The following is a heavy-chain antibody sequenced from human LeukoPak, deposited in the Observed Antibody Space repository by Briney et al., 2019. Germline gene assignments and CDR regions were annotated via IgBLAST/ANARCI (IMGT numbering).Heavy chain of an antibody. CDR1: GGSISSYY. Sequence: SETLSLTCTVSGGSISSYYWSWIRQPPGKGLEWIGYIYYSGSTNYNPSLKSRVTMSVDTSKNQFSLKLSSVTAADTAVYYCARVNYYDSSPFDYWGQGTLITVSS. D-gene: IGHD3-22*01. V-gene: IGHV4-59*01. J-gene: IGHJ4*02. CDR3: ARVNYYDSSPFDY. CDR2: IYYSGST.